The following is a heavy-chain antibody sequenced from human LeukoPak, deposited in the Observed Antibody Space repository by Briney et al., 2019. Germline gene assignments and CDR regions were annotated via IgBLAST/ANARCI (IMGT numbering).Heavy chain of an antibody. CDR3: ARVGGH. CDR2: IYSGGST. Sequence: GGSLRLSCAASGLTVSRNYMSWVRQAPGKGLESVSVIYSGGSTYYADSVRGRFAISRDNSKNTLYLQMNSLRVEDTAVYYCARVGGHWGQGTLVTVSS. V-gene: IGHV3-53*01. J-gene: IGHJ4*02. CDR1: GLTVSRNY. D-gene: IGHD3-10*01.